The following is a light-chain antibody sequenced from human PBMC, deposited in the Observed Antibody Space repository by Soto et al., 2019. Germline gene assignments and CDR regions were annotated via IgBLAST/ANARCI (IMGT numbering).Light chain of an antibody. CDR2: GAS. CDR3: QQYNNWPPLT. V-gene: IGKV3-15*01. Sequence: EIVMTQSPAPLSVSPGERATLSCRASHSVSSNLAWYQQKPGQAPRLLIYGASTRATGIPARFSGSGSGTEFTLTISSLQSEDFAVYYCQQYNNWPPLTFGGGTKVEIK. CDR1: HSVSSN. J-gene: IGKJ4*01.